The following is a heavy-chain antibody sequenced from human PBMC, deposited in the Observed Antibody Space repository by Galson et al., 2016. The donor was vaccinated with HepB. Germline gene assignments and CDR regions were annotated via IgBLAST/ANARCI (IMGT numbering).Heavy chain of an antibody. CDR2: VHYSGST. CDR1: GAPISSHY. D-gene: IGHD4-17*01. J-gene: IGHJ4*02. Sequence: SETLSLTCTVSGAPISSHYWNWIRQPPGKGLEWIGYVHYSGSTNYNSSLKSRVTISVDTSQNQFSLMLNSLIAADTAIYYCAQDVNTVSYFESWGPGTLVAVSS. CDR3: AQDVNTVSYFES. V-gene: IGHV4-59*11.